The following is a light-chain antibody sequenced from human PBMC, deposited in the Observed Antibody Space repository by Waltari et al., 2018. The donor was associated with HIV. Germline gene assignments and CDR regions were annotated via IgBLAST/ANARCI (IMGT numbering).Light chain of an antibody. CDR2: EVS. CDR1: NTDVGRYNS. CDR3: WSYTSSDTFV. V-gene: IGLV2-14*01. Sequence: QSALTQPVSVSGSPGQSIAISCIGTNTDVGRYNSVSWYQHHPGKAPKLIISEVSTRPSEVSNRFSGAKSGDTAFLTISGLHGEDEADYYCWSYTSSDTFVFGTGTKVTVL. J-gene: IGLJ1*01.